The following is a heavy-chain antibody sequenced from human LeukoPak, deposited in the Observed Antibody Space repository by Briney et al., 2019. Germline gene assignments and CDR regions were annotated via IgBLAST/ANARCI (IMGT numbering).Heavy chain of an antibody. V-gene: IGHV3-7*01. Sequence: PGGSLRLSCAASDFTFSGHSMTWGRQAPGKGLEWVANINLDGSERFYVDFVKGRFTISRDNADNSMYLQMNSLRAEDTAVYYCGRVIAGAIDYWGQGTLVTVSS. J-gene: IGHJ4*02. CDR2: INLDGSER. CDR3: GRVIAGAIDY. D-gene: IGHD6-13*01. CDR1: DFTFSGHS.